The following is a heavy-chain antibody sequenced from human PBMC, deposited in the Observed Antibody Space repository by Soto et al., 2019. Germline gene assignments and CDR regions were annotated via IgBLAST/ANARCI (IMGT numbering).Heavy chain of an antibody. CDR2: SSSSGSPI. CDR3: ARGGQQLHGMDV. V-gene: IGHV3-11*01. J-gene: IGHJ6*02. CDR1: GFTFSDYY. D-gene: IGHD6-13*01. Sequence: QVQLVESGGGLVKPGGSLRLSCAASGFTFSDYYMTWIRQGPGTGLEWVSYSSSSGSPIYYADSVKGRFTISRDNAKNSLYLQMNSSRAEDTAVYYCARGGQQLHGMDVWGQGTTVTVSS.